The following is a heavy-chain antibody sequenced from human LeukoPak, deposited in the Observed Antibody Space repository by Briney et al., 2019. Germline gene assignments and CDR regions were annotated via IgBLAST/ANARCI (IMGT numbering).Heavy chain of an antibody. J-gene: IGHJ4*02. CDR2: ISYNGSNK. CDR1: GFTFSSYG. CDR3: AKDSRPYTYYDILTGGYFDY. D-gene: IGHD3-9*01. V-gene: IGHV3-30*18. Sequence: GRSLRLSCAVSGFTFSSYGMHWLRQAPGKGLEWVAVISYNGSNKYYPDSVKGRFTISRDNSKNTLYLHMNSLRAEDTAVYYCAKDSRPYTYYDILTGGYFDYWGQGTLVTVSS.